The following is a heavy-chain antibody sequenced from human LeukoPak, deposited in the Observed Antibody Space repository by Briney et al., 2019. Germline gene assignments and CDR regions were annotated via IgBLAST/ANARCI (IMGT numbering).Heavy chain of an antibody. CDR1: GFIFSNYY. CDR2: IKQDGSEE. CDR3: ATYSPTPRRRLDY. V-gene: IGHV3-7*01. D-gene: IGHD2-21*01. J-gene: IGHJ4*02. Sequence: GGSLRLSCAASGFIFSNYYVTWVRQAPGKGLEWVARIKQDGSEESYVDSAKGRFTISRDEAQNSVYLQMTSLRAEDTAVYYCATYSPTPRRRLDYWGQGTLVTVSS.